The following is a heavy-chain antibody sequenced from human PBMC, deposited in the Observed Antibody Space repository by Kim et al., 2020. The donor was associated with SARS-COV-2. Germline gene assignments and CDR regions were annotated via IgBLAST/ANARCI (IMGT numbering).Heavy chain of an antibody. D-gene: IGHD1-26*01. Sequence: GGSLRLSCAASGFTFRSYGMHWVRQAPGKGLEWVSFISYDGSNDYYVDSVKGRFTMSRDNSNNTLFLQMNSLRPEDTAFYYCAKSGSGSYDEGHVAFDIWGQGTMVTVSS. CDR3: AKSGSGSYDEGHVAFDI. CDR2: ISYDGSND. J-gene: IGHJ3*02. V-gene: IGHV3-30*18. CDR1: GFTFRSYG.